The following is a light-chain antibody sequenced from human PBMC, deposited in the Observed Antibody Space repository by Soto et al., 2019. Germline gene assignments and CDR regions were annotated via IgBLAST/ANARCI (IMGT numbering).Light chain of an antibody. V-gene: IGLV2-14*03. CDR3: SSYATTSTLDV. J-gene: IGLJ1*01. CDR1: SSDIGGYDY. Sequence: QSALTQPASVSGSAGQSITISRTGTSSDIGGYDYVSWYQHHPGKAPRLILYDVSNRPSAVSNRFSGSKSGNTASLTISGLQAEDDAEYYFSSYATTSTLDVFGTGTKLTVL. CDR2: DVS.